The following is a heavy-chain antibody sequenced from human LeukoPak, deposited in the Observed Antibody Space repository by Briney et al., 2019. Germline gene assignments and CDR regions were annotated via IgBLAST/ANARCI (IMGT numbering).Heavy chain of an antibody. CDR1: GSSINSHY. CDR3: ASRPADSTWFGVFDY. Sequence: ASETLSLTCSVSGSSINSHYWSRIRQSPGKGLEWIGYVFNGGSTNYNPSLKSRVTMSLDTSRDQFSLRLSSVTAADTAIYYCASRPADSTWFGVFDYWSQGTLVTVSS. J-gene: IGHJ4*02. CDR2: VFNGGST. D-gene: IGHD3-10*01. V-gene: IGHV4-59*11.